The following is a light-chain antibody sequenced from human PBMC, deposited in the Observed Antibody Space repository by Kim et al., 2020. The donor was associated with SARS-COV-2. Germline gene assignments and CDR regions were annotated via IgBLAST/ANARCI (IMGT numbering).Light chain of an antibody. CDR3: QQCNDWPPA. CDR1: QSVSSN. CDR2: GAS. Sequence: EIVMTQSPATLSLSPGERATLSCRASQSVSSNLAWYQQKPGQAPRLLVYGASTRAAGIPARFSGSGSGTEFTLTISSLQSEDFAVYYCQQCNDWPPAFGQGTKLEI. V-gene: IGKV3-15*01. J-gene: IGKJ2*01.